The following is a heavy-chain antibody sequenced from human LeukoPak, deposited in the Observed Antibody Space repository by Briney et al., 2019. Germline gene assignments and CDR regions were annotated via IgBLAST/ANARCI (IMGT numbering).Heavy chain of an antibody. CDR1: GGSISSYY. CDR3: ARDYSSSWYRFDY. J-gene: IGHJ4*02. V-gene: IGHV4-59*01. CDR2: IYYSGST. Sequence: SETLSLTCTVSGGSISSYYWSWIRQPPGKGLEWIGYIYYSGSTNYNPSLKSRVTISVDTSKNEFSLKLSSVTAADTAVYYCARDYSSSWYRFDYWGQGTLVTVSS. D-gene: IGHD6-13*01.